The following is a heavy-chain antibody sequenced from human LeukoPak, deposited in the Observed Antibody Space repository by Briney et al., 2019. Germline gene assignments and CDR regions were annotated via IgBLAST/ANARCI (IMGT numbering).Heavy chain of an antibody. CDR3: ARDPGGYDY. Sequence: GSLRLSCAASGFTFRNYCMSWVRQAPGKGLEWVANVKQDGSETNYVDSVKGRFSISRDNAKNSLHLQMNSLRAEDTAVYYCARDPGGYDYWGQGTLVTVSS. J-gene: IGHJ4*02. D-gene: IGHD3-10*01. CDR2: VKQDGSET. CDR1: GFTFRNYC. V-gene: IGHV3-7*03.